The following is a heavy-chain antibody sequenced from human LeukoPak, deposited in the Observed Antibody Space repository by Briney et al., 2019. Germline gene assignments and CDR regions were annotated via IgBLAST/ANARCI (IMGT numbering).Heavy chain of an antibody. CDR3: ARVGNDGAGAFDI. D-gene: IGHD5-24*01. J-gene: IGHJ3*02. Sequence: GGSLRLSCAASGFTFSNYWLSWVRQAPGKGLEWVAVIWYDGSNKYYADSVKGRFTISRDNSKNTLYLQMNSLRAEDTAVYYCARVGNDGAGAFDIWGQGTMVTVSS. CDR2: IWYDGSNK. CDR1: GFTFSNYW. V-gene: IGHV3-33*08.